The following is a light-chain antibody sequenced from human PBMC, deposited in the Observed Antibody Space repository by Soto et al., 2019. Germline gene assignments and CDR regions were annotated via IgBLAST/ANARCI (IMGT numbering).Light chain of an antibody. V-gene: IGLV1-40*01. CDR2: GNS. CDR3: QSYDSSLSVVV. CDR1: SSNIGAGYD. Sequence: QSALTQPASVSDSPGQSITISCTGSSSNIGAGYDVHWYQQLPGTVPKLLIYGNSNRPSGVPERFSGSKSGTSASLAITGLQVEDEADYYCQSYDSSLSVVVFGGGTKLTVL. J-gene: IGLJ2*01.